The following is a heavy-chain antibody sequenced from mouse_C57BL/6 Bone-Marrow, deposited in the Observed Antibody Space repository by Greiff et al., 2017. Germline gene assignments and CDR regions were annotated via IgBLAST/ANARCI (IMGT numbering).Heavy chain of an antibody. J-gene: IGHJ1*03. CDR3: TRDYYGSSPWYFDV. CDR1: GYTFTSYW. D-gene: IGHD1-1*01. Sequence: VQLQQSGTVLARPGASVKMSCKTSGYTFTSYWMHWVKKRHGQGLEWIGAIYPGNSDTSYNQKFKGKAKLTAVTSASTAYMELSSLTNEDSAVYYCTRDYYGSSPWYFDVWGTGTTVTVS. CDR2: IYPGNSDT. V-gene: IGHV1-5*01.